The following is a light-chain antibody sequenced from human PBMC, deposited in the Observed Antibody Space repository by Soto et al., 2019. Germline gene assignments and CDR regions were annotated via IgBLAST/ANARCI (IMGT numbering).Light chain of an antibody. Sequence: QSALTQPASVSGSPGQSITISCTGTSSDVGGYNYVSWYQQHPGKAPKLMIYDVSNRPSGVSNRFSGSKSGNTACLTISGLQVEDEADYYCSSYTSSSTRRVFGTGTKLTVL. CDR2: DVS. CDR1: SSDVGGYNY. V-gene: IGLV2-14*01. J-gene: IGLJ1*01. CDR3: SSYTSSSTRRV.